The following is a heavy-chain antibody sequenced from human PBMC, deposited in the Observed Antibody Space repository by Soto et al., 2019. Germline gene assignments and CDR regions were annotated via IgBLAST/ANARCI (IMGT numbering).Heavy chain of an antibody. D-gene: IGHD2-15*01. CDR2: ISSSGSTI. Sequence: EVQLVESGGGLVQPGGSLRLSCAASGFTFSSYGMNWVRQAPGKGLEWVSYISSSGSTIYYADSVKGRFTISRDNAKNSLYLQMNSLRAEDTAVYYCARDRTVVTPFDYWGQGTLVTVSS. CDR1: GFTFSSYG. CDR3: ARDRTVVTPFDY. J-gene: IGHJ4*02. V-gene: IGHV3-48*03.